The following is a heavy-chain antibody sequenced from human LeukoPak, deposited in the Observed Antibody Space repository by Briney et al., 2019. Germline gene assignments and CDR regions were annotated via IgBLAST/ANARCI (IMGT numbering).Heavy chain of an antibody. CDR2: IYYSGST. Sequence: SETLSLTCTVSGGSISSSSYYWGWIRQPPGKGLEWIGSIYYSGSTYYNPSLKSRVTISVDTSKNQLSLKLSSVTAADTAVYYCARQKIGVVTYYFDYWGQGTLVTVSS. CDR1: GGSISSSSYY. V-gene: IGHV4-39*01. CDR3: ARQKIGVVTYYFDY. J-gene: IGHJ4*02. D-gene: IGHD3-3*01.